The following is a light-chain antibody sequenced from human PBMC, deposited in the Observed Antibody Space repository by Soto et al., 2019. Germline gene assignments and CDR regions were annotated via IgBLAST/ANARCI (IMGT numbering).Light chain of an antibody. J-gene: IGKJ1*01. V-gene: IGKV3-20*01. CDR3: QQYDSTPPT. Sequence: EIVLTQSPGTLSLSPGDRATLSCRASQSVNSNYLAWYQRKPGQAPRLLIYGASNRSTDIPYRFSASGSGTDFNLTITRLEAEDFAVYYCQQYDSTPPTFGQETKVEVK. CDR1: QSVNSNY. CDR2: GAS.